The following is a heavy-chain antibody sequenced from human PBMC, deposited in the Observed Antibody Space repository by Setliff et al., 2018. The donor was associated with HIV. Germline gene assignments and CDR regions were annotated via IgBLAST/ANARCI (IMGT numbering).Heavy chain of an antibody. CDR3: ARVMVRGVEYYGDV. Sequence: PGGSLRLSCTASGFSFSTYLMHWVRQGQGKGLEWVSGINWNGGSTDYADSVKGRFIISRDNAKNSLYLQMNSLRGEDTALYYCARVMVRGVEYYGDVWGKGTTVTVS. J-gene: IGHJ6*03. D-gene: IGHD3-10*01. CDR2: INWNGGST. CDR1: GFSFSTYL. V-gene: IGHV3-20*04.